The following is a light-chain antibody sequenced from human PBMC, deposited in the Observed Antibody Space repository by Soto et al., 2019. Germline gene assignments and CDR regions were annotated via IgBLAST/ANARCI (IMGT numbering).Light chain of an antibody. CDR3: HSYDSSLSASV. CDR1: SSNIGAGYD. Sequence: QPVLTQPPSVSGAPVQRVTISCTGSSSNIGAGYDVHWYQQLPGTAPKLLIFGNNYRPSGVPDRFSGSKSGTSASLAITGLQAEDEADYYCHSYDSSLSASVFGGGTQLTVL. J-gene: IGLJ3*02. V-gene: IGLV1-40*01. CDR2: GNN.